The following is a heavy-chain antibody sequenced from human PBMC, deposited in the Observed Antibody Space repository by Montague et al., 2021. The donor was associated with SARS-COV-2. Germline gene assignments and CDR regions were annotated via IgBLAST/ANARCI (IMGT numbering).Heavy chain of an antibody. V-gene: IGHV4-38-2*02. J-gene: IGHJ3*02. Sequence: SETLSLTCTVSGFSIGSGDYWGWIRPPPGKGLEWIGSIYHSGTTXYNPPLQSPITMSVDTSTNRFSLRLTSVTAADTAVFFCVRERAGGLRYFFDIWGQGTTVTVSS. CDR2: IYHSGTT. CDR3: VRERAGGLRYFFDI. D-gene: IGHD2-21*01. CDR1: GFSIGSGDY.